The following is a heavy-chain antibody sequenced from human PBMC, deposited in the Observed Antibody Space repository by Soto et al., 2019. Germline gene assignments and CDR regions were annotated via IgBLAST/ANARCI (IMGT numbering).Heavy chain of an antibody. CDR3: ARYSSDGMDV. CDR2: IYYSGST. D-gene: IGHD5-18*01. Sequence: QVQLQESGPGLVKPSETLSLTCTVSGGSISSYYWSWIRQPPGKGLEWIGYIYYSGSTNYNPSHKSRVTISVDTSKNQFSLKLSSVTAADTAVYYCARYSSDGMDVWGQGTTVTVSS. V-gene: IGHV4-59*08. CDR1: GGSISSYY. J-gene: IGHJ6*02.